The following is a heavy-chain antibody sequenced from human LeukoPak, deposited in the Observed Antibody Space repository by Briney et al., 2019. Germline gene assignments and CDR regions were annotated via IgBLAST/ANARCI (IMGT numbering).Heavy chain of an antibody. V-gene: IGHV3-33*01. CDR3: ARGSRDPYGGYVGDY. CDR1: GFTFSSYG. Sequence: GGSLRLSCAASGFTFSSYGMHWVRQAPGKGLEWVAVIWYDGSNKYYAVSVKGRFTISRDNSKNTLYLQMNSLRAEDTAVYYCARGSRDPYGGYVGDYWGQGTLVTVSS. D-gene: IGHD5-12*01. CDR2: IWYDGSNK. J-gene: IGHJ4*02.